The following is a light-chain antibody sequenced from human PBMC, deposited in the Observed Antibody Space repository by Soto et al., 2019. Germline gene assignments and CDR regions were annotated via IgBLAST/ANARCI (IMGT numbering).Light chain of an antibody. CDR3: TIWHSSAAV. V-gene: IGLV5-45*03. CDR2: YKSDSDK. CDR1: SGINVGTYR. Sequence: QPVLTQPSSLSASPGASASLTCTLRSGINVGTYRIYWYQQKPGSPPQYLLRYKSDSDKQQGSGVPSRFSGSNDASANAGILLISGLQSEDEADYYCTIWHSSAAVFGGGTQLTVL. J-gene: IGLJ7*01.